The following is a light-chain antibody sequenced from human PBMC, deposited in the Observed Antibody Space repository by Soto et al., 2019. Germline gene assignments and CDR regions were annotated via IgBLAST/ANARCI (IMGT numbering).Light chain of an antibody. V-gene: IGKV3-11*01. J-gene: IGKJ1*01. CDR1: QSVSSY. Sequence: EIVLTQSPATLSLSPGERATLSCRASQSVSSYLAWYQQKPGQAPRLLIYDASNRATGIPARFSGSGSGTDFTLTIGSLEPEDLAVYYCQQRSHWPWTFGQGTKVEIK. CDR3: QQRSHWPWT. CDR2: DAS.